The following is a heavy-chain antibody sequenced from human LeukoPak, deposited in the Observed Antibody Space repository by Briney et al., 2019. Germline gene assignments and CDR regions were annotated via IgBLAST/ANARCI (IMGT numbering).Heavy chain of an antibody. V-gene: IGHV1-2*02. CDR2: INPNSGGT. CDR1: GYTFTGYT. CDR3: ARGPFYGDYVDY. Sequence: ASVKVSCKASGYTFTGYTMHWVRQAPGQGLEGMGWINPNSGGTNYAQKFQGRVTMTRDASISTAYMELSRLRSDDTAVYYCARGPFYGDYVDYWGQGTLVTVSS. J-gene: IGHJ4*02. D-gene: IGHD4-17*01.